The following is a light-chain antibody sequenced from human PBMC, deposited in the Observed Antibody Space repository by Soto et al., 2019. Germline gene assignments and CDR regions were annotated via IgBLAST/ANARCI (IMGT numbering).Light chain of an antibody. J-gene: IGKJ1*01. V-gene: IGKV1-13*02. CDR3: LQYNSYPWT. Sequence: AIQLTQSPSSLSASVGDRVTITCRASQGIGSALAWYQQKPGKAPKLLIYDASSLESGVPSRFSGSASGTEFTLTISSLQPEDFATYYCLQYNSYPWTFGQGTKVDIK. CDR1: QGIGSA. CDR2: DAS.